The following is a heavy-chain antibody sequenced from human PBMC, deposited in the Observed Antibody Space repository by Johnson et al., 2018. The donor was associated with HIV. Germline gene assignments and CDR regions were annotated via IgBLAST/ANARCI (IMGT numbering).Heavy chain of an antibody. CDR2: ISSSGSTI. V-gene: IGHV3-11*04. J-gene: IGHJ3*02. CDR3: ARPSKREGIVVVPAAI. CDR1: GFTVSSNY. D-gene: IGHD2-2*01. Sequence: VQLVESGGGVVQPGRSLRLSCAASGFTVSSNYMSWIRQAPGKGLEWVSYISSSGSTIYYADSVKGRFTISRDNAKNSLYLQMNSLRAEDTAVYYCARPSKREGIVVVPAAIWGQGTMVTVSS.